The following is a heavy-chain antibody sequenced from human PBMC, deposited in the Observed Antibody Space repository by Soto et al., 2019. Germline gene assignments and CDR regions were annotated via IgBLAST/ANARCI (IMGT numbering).Heavy chain of an antibody. CDR1: GYTFTSYG. J-gene: IGHJ4*02. V-gene: IGHV1-18*04. D-gene: IGHD3-22*01. Sequence: GAPVKVSCKASGYTFTSYGISWVRQAHGQGLEWMGWISAYNGNTNYAQKLQGRVTMSTDTSTSTAYMELRSLRSDDTAVYYCARDHTGYYDSSGYYFLDYWGQRTLVTVSS. CDR2: ISAYNGNT. CDR3: ARDHTGYYDSSGYYFLDY.